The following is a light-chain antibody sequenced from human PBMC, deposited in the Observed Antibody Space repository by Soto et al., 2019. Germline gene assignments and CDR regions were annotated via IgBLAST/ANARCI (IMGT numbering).Light chain of an antibody. CDR2: AAS. V-gene: IGKV1-27*01. J-gene: IGKJ1*01. Sequence: DIQMTQSPSSLSASVGDRVTITCWASQGISNYLAWYQQKPGKVPKLLIYAASTLQSGVPSRFSGSGSGTDFTLTISSLQPEDVATYYCQKYNSAPVLFGQGTKVEIK. CDR1: QGISNY. CDR3: QKYNSAPVL.